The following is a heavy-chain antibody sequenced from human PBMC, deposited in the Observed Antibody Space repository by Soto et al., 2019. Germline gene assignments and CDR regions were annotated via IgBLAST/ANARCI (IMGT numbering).Heavy chain of an antibody. CDR1: GYTFTSYG. Sequence: QVQLVQSGAEVKKPGASVKVSCKASGYTFTSYGISWVRQAPGQGLEWMGWISAYNGNTNYAQKLQGRDTMTTDTSTSTAYMELRSLRSDDTAVYYCARVEDIVVVPAALTYYYYGMDVWGQGTTVTVSS. V-gene: IGHV1-18*04. J-gene: IGHJ6*02. CDR2: ISAYNGNT. D-gene: IGHD2-2*01. CDR3: ARVEDIVVVPAALTYYYYGMDV.